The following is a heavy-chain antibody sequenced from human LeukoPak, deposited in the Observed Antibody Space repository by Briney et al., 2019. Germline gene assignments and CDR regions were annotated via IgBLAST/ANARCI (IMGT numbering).Heavy chain of an antibody. CDR2: IYTSGST. J-gene: IGHJ5*02. CDR1: GGSISSYY. CDR3: ASSGWYVDWFDH. D-gene: IGHD6-19*01. V-gene: IGHV4-4*07. Sequence: SETLSLTCTVSGGSISSYYWSWIRQPAGKGLEWIGRIYTSGSTNYNPSLKSRVTMSVDTSKNQFSLKLSSVTAADTAVYYCASSGWYVDWFDHWGQGTLVTVSS.